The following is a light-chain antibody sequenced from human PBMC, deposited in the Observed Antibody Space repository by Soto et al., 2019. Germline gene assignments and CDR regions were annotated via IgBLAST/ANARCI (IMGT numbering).Light chain of an antibody. CDR1: QSVFYSSNNKNF. CDR3: QQYYSTPPT. CDR2: WAS. Sequence: DIVMTQSPDSLAVPLGERTTINCRSSQSVFYSSNNKNFLAWYQQKPGQPPKLLLYWASTRESGVPDRFSGSGFGTDFTLTISSLQAEDVAVYYCQQYYSTPPTFGGGTKVEI. J-gene: IGKJ4*01. V-gene: IGKV4-1*01.